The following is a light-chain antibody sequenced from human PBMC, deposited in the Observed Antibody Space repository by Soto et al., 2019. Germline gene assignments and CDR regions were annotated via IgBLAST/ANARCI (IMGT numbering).Light chain of an antibody. CDR1: QTISTW. V-gene: IGKV1-5*01. CDR3: QQSETYPLT. J-gene: IGKJ5*01. CDR2: DAS. Sequence: DIQMTQSPSTQSASVGDRVTITCRASQTISTWLAWYQHKPGKAPNLLIYDASTLMSGVPSRFSGSGSGTEFTLTISSLQPGDFATYYCQQSETYPLTFGQGTRLEIK.